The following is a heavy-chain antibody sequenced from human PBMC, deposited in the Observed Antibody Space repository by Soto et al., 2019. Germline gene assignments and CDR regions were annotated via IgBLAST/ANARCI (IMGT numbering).Heavy chain of an antibody. V-gene: IGHV1-3*01. CDR1: GYTFTSYT. J-gene: IGHJ6*02. CDR3: ARDFVVVVEARYYYSGMDV. CDR2: INAGNGNT. Sequence: ASVKVSCKASGYTFTSYTMHWVRQAPGQRLEWMGWINAGNGNTKDSQKFQGRVTISRDTFASTAYMELSSLRSEDTAIYYCARDFVVVVEARYYYSGMDVWGQGTKVTVSS. D-gene: IGHD2-15*01.